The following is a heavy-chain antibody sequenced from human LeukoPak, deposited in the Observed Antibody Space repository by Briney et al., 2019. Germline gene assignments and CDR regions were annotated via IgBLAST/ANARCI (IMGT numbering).Heavy chain of an antibody. CDR2: IWYDGSNK. CDR3: AKELDCGGDCYSFQH. Sequence: PGGSLRLSCAASGFTFSSYGMHWVRQAPGKGLEWVAVIWYDGSNKYYADSVKGRFTISRDNSKNTLYLQMNSLRAEDTAVYYCAKELDCGGDCYSFQHWGQGTLVTVSS. D-gene: IGHD2-21*02. CDR1: GFTFSSYG. J-gene: IGHJ1*01. V-gene: IGHV3-30*02.